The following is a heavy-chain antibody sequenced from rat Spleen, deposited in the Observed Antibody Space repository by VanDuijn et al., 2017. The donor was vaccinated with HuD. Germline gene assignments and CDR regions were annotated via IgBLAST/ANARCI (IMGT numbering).Heavy chain of an antibody. J-gene: IGHJ2*01. CDR1: GFTFSNYG. D-gene: IGHD4-3*01. CDR2: ISPSGGST. Sequence: EVQLVESGGGLVQPGRSLKLSSAASGFTFSNYGMHWIRQAPTKGLEWVASISPSGGSTYYRDSVKGRFTISRDNSIKTAYLQVNSLRSEDTATYYCAVAGYGYWGQGVMVTVSS. CDR3: AVAGYGY. V-gene: IGHV5-19*01.